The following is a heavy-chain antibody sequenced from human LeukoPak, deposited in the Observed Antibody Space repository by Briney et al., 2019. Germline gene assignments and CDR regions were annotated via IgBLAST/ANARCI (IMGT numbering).Heavy chain of an antibody. D-gene: IGHD6-6*01. J-gene: IGHJ4*02. CDR3: AKDRWVRQLVYYFDY. V-gene: IGHV3-23*01. Sequence: GGSLRLSCAASGFIFSSYAMNWVRQAPGKGLEWVSAISGSGGSTYYADSVKGRFTISRDNSKNTLYLQMNSLRAEDTAVYYCAKDRWVRQLVYYFDYWGQGTLVTVSS. CDR2: ISGSGGST. CDR1: GFIFSSYA.